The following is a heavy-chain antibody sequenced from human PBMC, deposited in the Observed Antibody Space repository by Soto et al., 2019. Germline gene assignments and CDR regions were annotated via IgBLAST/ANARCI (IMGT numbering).Heavy chain of an antibody. D-gene: IGHD6-13*01. CDR2: IWFDASHE. V-gene: IGHV3-33*01. J-gene: IGHJ6*02. Sequence: QVHLVESGGGVVQPGTSLRLSCAASGFSFSDYGMHWVRQAPGKGLEWLTIIWFDASHEYYADSVKGRFTISRDNSNNTLYLQLNSMTAEYTAVYFCARDQGRATADGPLGNGLDVWGQGTEVTVSS. CDR1: GFSFSDYG. CDR3: ARDQGRATADGPLGNGLDV.